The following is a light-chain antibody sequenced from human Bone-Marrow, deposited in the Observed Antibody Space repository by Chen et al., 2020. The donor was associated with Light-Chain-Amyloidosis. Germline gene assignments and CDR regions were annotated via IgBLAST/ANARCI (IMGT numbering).Light chain of an antibody. V-gene: IGLV2-14*03. CDR1: SSDVGGYNY. CDR2: DVT. Sequence: QSALTQPASVSGSPRQSITISCTGTSSDVGGYNYVSWYQQHPGKAPKLIIDDVTYRPSGVSNRFSGSKSGNTASLTISGLQAEDEADYYCSSFTRNNALVFGGGTKLTVL. J-gene: IGLJ2*01. CDR3: SSFTRNNALV.